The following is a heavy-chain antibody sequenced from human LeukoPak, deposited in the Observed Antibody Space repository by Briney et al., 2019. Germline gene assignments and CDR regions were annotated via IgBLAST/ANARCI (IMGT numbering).Heavy chain of an antibody. Sequence: SETLSLTCTGSGGSISSYYWSWLRQPAGKGLEWIGRIYTSGSTNYNPSLKSRVTISVDTSKNQFSLKLSSVTAADTAVYYCARDGPLSGYYVYWGQGTLVTVSS. V-gene: IGHV4-4*07. CDR3: ARDGPLSGYYVY. CDR2: IYTSGST. CDR1: GGSISSYY. D-gene: IGHD3-22*01. J-gene: IGHJ4*02.